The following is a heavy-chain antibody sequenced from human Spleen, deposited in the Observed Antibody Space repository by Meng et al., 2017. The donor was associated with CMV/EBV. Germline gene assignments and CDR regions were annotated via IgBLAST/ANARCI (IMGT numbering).Heavy chain of an antibody. CDR1: GYTFTSYD. CDR3: ARRSRIAAAGTFDY. J-gene: IGHJ4*02. CDR2: ILPLLDII. D-gene: IGHD6-13*01. V-gene: IGHV1-69*04. Sequence: SVNVSCKASGYTFTSYDISWVRQAPGQGLVWMGRILPLLDIINYAQEFQGRLTITADKSTSTAYMELSSLRSEDTAVYYCARRSRIAAAGTFDYWGQGTLVTVSS.